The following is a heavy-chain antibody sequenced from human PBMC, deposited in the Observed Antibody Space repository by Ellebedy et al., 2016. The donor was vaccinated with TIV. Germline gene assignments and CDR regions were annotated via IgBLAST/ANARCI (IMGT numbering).Heavy chain of an antibody. CDR1: GFTFSSYA. CDR3: VKEYGPPSLFDY. Sequence: LGGSLRLSCSASGFTFSSYAMHWVRQAPGKGLEHLSTISTNGGSTFYVDSVKGRFTISRDNSKNTLYLQMSSLRPEDTAVYYCVKEYGPPSLFDYWGQGTLVTVSS. J-gene: IGHJ4*02. CDR2: ISTNGGST. D-gene: IGHD3-10*01. V-gene: IGHV3-64D*06.